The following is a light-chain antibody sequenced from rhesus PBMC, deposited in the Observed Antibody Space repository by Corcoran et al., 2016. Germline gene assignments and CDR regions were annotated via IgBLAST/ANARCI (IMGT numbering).Light chain of an antibody. V-gene: IGKV1-74*01. Sequence: DIQMTQSPSSLSASVGDRVTITCRASENVNNYLHWYQQKTGKAPKLLISASSTLQSGVPSRFSGRGSGTDYTFTIRILQPEDVATYYCQHSYGTPLTFGGGTKVEIK. J-gene: IGKJ4*01. CDR2: ASS. CDR3: QHSYGTPLT. CDR1: ENVNNY.